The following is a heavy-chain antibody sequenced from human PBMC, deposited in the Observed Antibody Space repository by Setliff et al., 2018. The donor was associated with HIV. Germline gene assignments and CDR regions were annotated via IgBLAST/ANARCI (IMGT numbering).Heavy chain of an antibody. D-gene: IGHD3-16*01. CDR1: GGSVGSSY. CDR2: IHSSGST. V-gene: IGHV4-4*07. Sequence: SETLSLTCTVSGGSVGSSYWNWIRQSAGKGLEWIGRIHSSGSTNYNPSLKSRVTVSLDTFTNQISLKMKSVTAADTALYYCARVPLSSPSRPGGYFDYWGQGTLVTVSS. CDR3: ARVPLSSPSRPGGYFDY. J-gene: IGHJ4*02.